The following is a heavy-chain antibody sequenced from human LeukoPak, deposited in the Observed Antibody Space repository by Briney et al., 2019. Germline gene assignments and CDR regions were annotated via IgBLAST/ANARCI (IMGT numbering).Heavy chain of an antibody. D-gene: IGHD6-13*01. CDR3: ARAITGIAAAGTRAFLDY. J-gene: IGHJ4*02. V-gene: IGHV3-7*01. Sequence: GGSLRLSCAASGFTFSSYWMSWVRQAPGKGLEWVANIKQDGSEKYYVESVKGRFTISRDNAKNSLYLQMNSLSAEDTAVYYCARAITGIAAAGTRAFLDYWGQGTLVTVSS. CDR2: IKQDGSEK. CDR1: GFTFSSYW.